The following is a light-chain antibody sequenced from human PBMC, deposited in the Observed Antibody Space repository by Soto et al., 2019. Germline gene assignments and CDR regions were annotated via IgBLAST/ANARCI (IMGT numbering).Light chain of an antibody. CDR1: DRMNNY. V-gene: IGKV1-33*01. Sequence: DIQMAQYPSSLSPSLGDRITVTFLASDRMNNYLNWYQQKPGRAPKLLIYSASSLQSGIPSRFSGSGSGTDFTFTISSLQPEDIATYYCQQYDNLPPIFGQGTRLEIK. J-gene: IGKJ5*01. CDR2: SAS. CDR3: QQYDNLPPI.